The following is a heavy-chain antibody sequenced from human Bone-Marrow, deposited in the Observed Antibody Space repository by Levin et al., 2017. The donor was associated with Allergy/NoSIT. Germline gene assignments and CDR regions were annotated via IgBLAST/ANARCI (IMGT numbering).Heavy chain of an antibody. Sequence: GSLRLSCTVSGVSITNYYWGWIRQPPGRGLEWIAHSYYSGSTDYNPPLMRRVVVSLDKSQNQFSLRLSSVTAADPAVYYCAKGARYYYATSGPSNYFDSWGQGTLVTVSS. J-gene: IGHJ4*02. D-gene: IGHD3-22*01. CDR3: AKGARYYYATSGPSNYFDS. V-gene: IGHV4-59*01. CDR2: SYYSGST. CDR1: GVSITNYY.